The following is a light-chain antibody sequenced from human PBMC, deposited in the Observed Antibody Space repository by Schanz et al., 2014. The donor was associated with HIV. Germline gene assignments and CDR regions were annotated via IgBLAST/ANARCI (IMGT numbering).Light chain of an antibody. CDR2: GAS. V-gene: IGKV3-20*01. J-gene: IGKJ2*01. Sequence: EIVLTQSPGTLSLSPGERATLSCRASQSSSTYLAWYQHKPGQAPRLLIYGASTRATGIPDRFSDSGSGTDFTLTISRLEPEDFAVYYCQQYGSSPPYTFGQGTKLEIK. CDR3: QQYGSSPPYT. CDR1: QSSSTY.